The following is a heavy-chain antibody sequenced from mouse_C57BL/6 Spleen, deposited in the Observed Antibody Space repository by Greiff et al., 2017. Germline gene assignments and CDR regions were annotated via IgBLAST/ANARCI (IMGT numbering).Heavy chain of an antibody. Sequence: QVQLKQPGAELVRPGTSVKLSCKASGYTFTSYWMHWVKQRPGQGLEWIGVIDPSDSYTNYNQKFKGKATLTVDTSSSTAYMQLSSLTSEDSAVYYCARTITTVVATEAMDYWGQGTSVTVSS. D-gene: IGHD1-1*01. CDR3: ARTITTVVATEAMDY. CDR1: GYTFTSYW. V-gene: IGHV1-59*01. J-gene: IGHJ4*01. CDR2: IDPSDSYT.